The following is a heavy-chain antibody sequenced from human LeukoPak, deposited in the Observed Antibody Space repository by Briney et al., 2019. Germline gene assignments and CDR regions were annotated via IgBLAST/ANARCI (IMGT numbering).Heavy chain of an antibody. V-gene: IGHV3-53*01. CDR3: ASQVTYYYGMDV. Sequence: GGSLRLSCAASGFTVSSNYMSWVRQAPGKGLEGVSVIYSGGSTYYADSVKGRFTISRDNSKNTLYLQMNSLRAEDTAVYYCASQVTYYYGMDVWGQGTTVTVSS. CDR1: GFTVSSNY. CDR2: IYSGGST. J-gene: IGHJ6*02. D-gene: IGHD5-18*01.